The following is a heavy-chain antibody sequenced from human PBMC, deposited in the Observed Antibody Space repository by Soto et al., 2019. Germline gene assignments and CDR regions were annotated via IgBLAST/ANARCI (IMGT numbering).Heavy chain of an antibody. V-gene: IGHV3-30*18. CDR3: AKGADFDY. CDR1: GFTFSSYG. J-gene: IGHJ4*02. CDR2: ISYDGSNK. Sequence: QVQLVESVGGVVQPGRSLRLSCAASGFTFSSYGMHWVRQAPGKGLEWVAVISYDGSNKYYADSVKGRFTISRDNSKNTLYLQMNSLRAEDTAVYYCAKGADFDYWGQGTLVTVSS.